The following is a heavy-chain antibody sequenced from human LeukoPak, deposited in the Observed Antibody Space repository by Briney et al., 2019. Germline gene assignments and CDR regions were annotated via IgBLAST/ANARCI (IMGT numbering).Heavy chain of an antibody. D-gene: IGHD2-8*01. CDR2: IYTSGST. CDR3: ARDVLMVYAIPGGVGYYYYYMDV. V-gene: IGHV4-4*07. CDR1: GGSISSYY. J-gene: IGHJ6*03. Sequence: SETLSLTCTVSGGSISSYYWSWIRQPAGKGLEWIGRIYTSGSTNYNPSLKSRVTMSVDTSKNQFSLKLSSVTAADTAVYYCARDVLMVYAIPGGVGYYYYYMDVWGKGTTVTVSS.